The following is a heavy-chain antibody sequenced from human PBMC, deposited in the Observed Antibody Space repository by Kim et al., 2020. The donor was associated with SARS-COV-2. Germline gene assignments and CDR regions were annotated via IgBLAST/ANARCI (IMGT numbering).Heavy chain of an antibody. CDR2: AYYRGSP. Sequence: SETLSLTCNVSGDSINNVNYYWGWIRQPPGKGLEWIGSAYYRGSPYYNPSLKSRVTISVDTSKSHFSLKLSSVTAADTAVYYCARQGSGWRGAFDIWGQG. CDR1: GDSINNVNYY. V-gene: IGHV4-39*01. J-gene: IGHJ3*02. CDR3: ARQGSGWRGAFDI. D-gene: IGHD6-19*01.